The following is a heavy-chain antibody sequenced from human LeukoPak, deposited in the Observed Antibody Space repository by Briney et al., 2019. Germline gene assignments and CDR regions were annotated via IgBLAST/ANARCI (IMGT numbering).Heavy chain of an antibody. CDR3: ARIIVDTAMGQETYYFDY. CDR2: IYYSGST. CDR1: GGSISSYY. J-gene: IGHJ4*02. D-gene: IGHD5-18*01. Sequence: SETLSLTCTVSGGSISSYYWSWIRQPPGKGLEWIGYIYYSGSTNYNPSPKSRVTISVDTSKNQFSLKLSSVTAADTAVYYCARIIVDTAMGQETYYFDYWGQGTLVTVSS. V-gene: IGHV4-59*01.